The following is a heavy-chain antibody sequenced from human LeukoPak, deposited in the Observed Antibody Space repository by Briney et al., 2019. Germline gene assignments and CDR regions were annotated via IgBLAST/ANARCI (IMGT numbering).Heavy chain of an antibody. CDR1: GLTFSGYW. D-gene: IGHD2-21*02. Sequence: GGSLRLSCAASGLTFSGYWMSWVRQAPGKGLEWVANINQDGSEKYYVDSVKGRFTISRDNAENSLYLQMNSLRAEDTAVHSCARVVGTTIYYWGQGTLVTVSS. CDR3: ARVVGTTIYY. CDR2: INQDGSEK. J-gene: IGHJ4*02. V-gene: IGHV3-7*01.